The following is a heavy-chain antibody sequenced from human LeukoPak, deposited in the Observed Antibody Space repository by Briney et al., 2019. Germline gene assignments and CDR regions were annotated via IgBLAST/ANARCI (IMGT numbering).Heavy chain of an antibody. CDR3: ARDARAYGDYDC. J-gene: IGHJ4*02. D-gene: IGHD4-17*01. CDR2: IYTSGST. Sequence: PSETLSLTCTVSGGSISSYYWSWIRQPAGKGLEWIGRIYTSGSTNYNPSLKSRVTMSVDTSKNQFSLKVNSVTAADTAVYYCARDARAYGDYDCWGQGNLVTVSS. CDR1: GGSISSYY. V-gene: IGHV4-4*07.